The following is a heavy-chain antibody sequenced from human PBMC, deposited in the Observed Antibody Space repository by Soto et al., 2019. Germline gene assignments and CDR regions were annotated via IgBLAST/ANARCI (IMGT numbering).Heavy chain of an antibody. CDR1: GCAFSGYS. CDR2: ISSSSSTI. J-gene: IGHJ4*02. V-gene: IGHV3-48*02. CDR3: ARDSRRSGNYGY. Sequence: EVQLVESGGGLVQPGGSLRLSCGASGCAFSGYSMNWVRQAPGKGLEWISYISSSSSTIYYADSVKGRFTISRDNAKNSLYLQMNSLRDEDTAVYYCARDSRRSGNYGYWGQGTLVTVSS. D-gene: IGHD1-26*01.